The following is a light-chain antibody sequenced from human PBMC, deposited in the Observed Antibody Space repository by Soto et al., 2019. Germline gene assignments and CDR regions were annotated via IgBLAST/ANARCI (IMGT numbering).Light chain of an antibody. CDR3: QQRSNWPVT. Sequence: EIVLTQSPATLSLSPGERATLSCRSSQSVSSFLAWYQQRPGQAPTLLIYVASNMSTGVPARFSGSGSGTDFTLTISPRQPEDFAVYYCQQRSNWPVTFGQGTKVEVK. CDR2: VAS. J-gene: IGKJ1*01. V-gene: IGKV3-11*01. CDR1: QSVSSF.